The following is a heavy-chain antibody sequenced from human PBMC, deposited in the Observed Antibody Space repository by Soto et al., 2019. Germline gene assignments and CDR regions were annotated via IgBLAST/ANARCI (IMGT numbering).Heavy chain of an antibody. J-gene: IGHJ6*02. CDR3: ARLSPLILAGTSYYHSMDV. D-gene: IGHD6-13*01. Sequence: PSETLSLTCTVSGGSVSGYYWSWIRRPPGKGLEWIGYTHYSGSTNYNPSLMSRLTMSVDSSKNQFSLNLRSVTAADTAVYYCARLSPLILAGTSYYHSMDVWGQGAPVTVSS. V-gene: IGHV4-59*02. CDR1: GGSVSGYY. CDR2: THYSGST.